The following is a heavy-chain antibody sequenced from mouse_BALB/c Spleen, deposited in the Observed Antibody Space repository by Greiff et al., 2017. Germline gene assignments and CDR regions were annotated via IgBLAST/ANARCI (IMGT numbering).Heavy chain of an antibody. CDR1: GFSLTGYG. CDR3: AAGGYDHFDY. Sequence: QVQLKESGPGLVAPSQSLSITCTVSGFSLTGYGVNWVRQPPGKGLEWLGMIWGDGSTDYNSALKSRLSISKDNSKSQVFFKMNSLQANDTAIYYCAAGGYDHFDYWGQGTTLTVSS. D-gene: IGHD2-14*01. V-gene: IGHV2-6-7*01. J-gene: IGHJ2*01. CDR2: IWGDGST.